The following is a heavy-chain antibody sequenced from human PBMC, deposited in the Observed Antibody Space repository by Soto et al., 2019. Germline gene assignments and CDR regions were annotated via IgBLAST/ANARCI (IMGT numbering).Heavy chain of an antibody. CDR1: GGTFSSYT. Sequence: QVQLVQSGAEVKKPGSSVKVSCKASGGTFSSYTISWVRQAPRQGLEWMGRIIPILGIANYAQKFQGRVTITADKSTSTAYMELSSLRSEDTAVYYCAGAGSPSYYYYGMDVWGQGTTVTVSS. CDR3: AGAGSPSYYYYGMDV. V-gene: IGHV1-69*02. J-gene: IGHJ6*02. CDR2: IIPILGIA. D-gene: IGHD3-10*01.